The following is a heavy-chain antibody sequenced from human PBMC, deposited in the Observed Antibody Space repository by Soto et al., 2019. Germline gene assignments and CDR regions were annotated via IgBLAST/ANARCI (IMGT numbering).Heavy chain of an antibody. V-gene: IGHV4-31*03. J-gene: IGHJ4*02. Sequence: QVQLQESGPGLVKPSQTLSLTCTVSGGSISSGGYYWSWIRQHPGKGLEWIGYIYYSGSTYYNPSLKRRVTISVDTSKNQFSLKLSSVTAADTAGYYCAGRRDGYSYYFDYWGQGTLVTVSS. CDR2: IYYSGST. D-gene: IGHD2-15*01. CDR1: GGSISSGGYY. CDR3: AGRRDGYSYYFDY.